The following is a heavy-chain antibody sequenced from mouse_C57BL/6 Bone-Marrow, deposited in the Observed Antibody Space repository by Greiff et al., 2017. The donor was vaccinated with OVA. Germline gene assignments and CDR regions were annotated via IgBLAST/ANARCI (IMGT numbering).Heavy chain of an antibody. CDR1: GFTFSDYG. Sequence: EVKLMESGGGLVQPGGSLKLSCAASGFTFSDYGMAWVRQAPRKGPEWVAFISNLAYSIYYADTVTGRFTISRANAKNTLYLEMSSLRSEDTAMYYCARGRYYAMDYWGQGTSVTVSS. V-gene: IGHV5-15*01. CDR3: ARGRYYAMDY. J-gene: IGHJ4*01. CDR2: ISNLAYSI.